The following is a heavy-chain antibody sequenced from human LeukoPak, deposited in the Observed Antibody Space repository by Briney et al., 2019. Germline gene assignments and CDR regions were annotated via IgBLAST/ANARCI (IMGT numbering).Heavy chain of an antibody. CDR2: IYSGGST. V-gene: IGHV3-53*01. D-gene: IGHD2-15*01. CDR1: GFTVSSNY. J-gene: IGHJ4*02. CDR3: ARDGVGSSGGSCYSDY. Sequence: PGGPLRLSCAASGFTVSSNYMSWVRQAPGKGLEWVSVIYSGGSTYYADSVKGRFTISRDNSKNTLYLQMNSLRAEDTAVYYCARDGVGSSGGSCYSDYWGQGTLVTVSS.